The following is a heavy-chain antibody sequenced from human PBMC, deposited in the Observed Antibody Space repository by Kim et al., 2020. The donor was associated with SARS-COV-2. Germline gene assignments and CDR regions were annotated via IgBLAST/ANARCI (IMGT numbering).Heavy chain of an antibody. CDR3: ATDRRSDTADYIEH. J-gene: IGHJ1*01. CDR1: GFTFNFFA. V-gene: IGHV3-23*01. CDR2: ISGSGGRT. Sequence: GGSLRLSCAASGFTFNFFAMTWVRQAPGKGLEWVSLISGSGGRTYYADSVKGRFTISRDNSKNTVNLQMNNLRVEDTAVYYCATDRRSDTADYIEHWGQGILVTV. D-gene: IGHD1-26*01.